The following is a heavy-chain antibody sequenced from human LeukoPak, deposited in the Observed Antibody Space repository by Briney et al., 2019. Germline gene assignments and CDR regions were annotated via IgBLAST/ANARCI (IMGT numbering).Heavy chain of an antibody. CDR3: ARDRAYCGGDCYPALNRYYMDV. Sequence: SETLSLTCTVSGGSISSYYWSWIRQPPGKGLEWIGYIYYSGSTNYNPSLKSRVTISVDTSKNQFSLKLSSVTAADTAVYYCARDRAYCGGDCYPALNRYYMDVWGKGTTVTVS. V-gene: IGHV4-59*01. CDR2: IYYSGST. J-gene: IGHJ6*03. D-gene: IGHD2-21*02. CDR1: GGSISSYY.